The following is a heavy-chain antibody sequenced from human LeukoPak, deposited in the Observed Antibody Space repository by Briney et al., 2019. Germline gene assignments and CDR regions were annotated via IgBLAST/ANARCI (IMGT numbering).Heavy chain of an antibody. CDR2: ISSSGSTI. CDR3: AREPLLWFGDATGYFDY. J-gene: IGHJ4*02. D-gene: IGHD3-10*01. V-gene: IGHV3-48*03. CDR1: GFTFSSYE. Sequence: GGSLRLSCAASGFTFSSYEMNWVRQAPGKGLERVSYISSSGSTIYYADSVKGRFTISRDNAKNSLYLQMNSRRAEDTAVYYCAREPLLWFGDATGYFDYWGQGTLVTVSS.